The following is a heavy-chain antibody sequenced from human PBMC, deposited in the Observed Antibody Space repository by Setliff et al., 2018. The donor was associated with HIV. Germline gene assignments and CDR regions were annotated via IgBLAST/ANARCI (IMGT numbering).Heavy chain of an antibody. J-gene: IGHJ6*03. Sequence: KTSETLSLTCTVSGGSISSYYWSWIRQPPGKGLEWIGYIYYSGSTNYNPSLKSRVTISVDTSKNQFSLKLSSVTAADTAVYYCARGHMLITYYYCYYMDVWGKGTTVTVSS. CDR2: IYYSGST. CDR1: GGSISSYY. CDR3: ARGHMLITYYYCYYMDV. V-gene: IGHV4-59*01. D-gene: IGHD3-10*02.